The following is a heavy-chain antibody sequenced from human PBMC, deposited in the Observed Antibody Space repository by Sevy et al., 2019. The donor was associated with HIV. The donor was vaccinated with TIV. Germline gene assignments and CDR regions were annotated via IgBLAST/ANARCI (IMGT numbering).Heavy chain of an antibody. Sequence: GGSLRLSCAVSGFTFGSYWMTWVRQAPGKGLEWVANIKQDESEKYYEDFVKGRFTISRDNARNSLYLQMNSLTTEDTAVYYCARDVFHGYFDYWGQGTLVTVSS. J-gene: IGHJ4*02. V-gene: IGHV3-7*01. CDR1: GFTFGSYW. D-gene: IGHD2-8*01. CDR2: IKQDESEK. CDR3: ARDVFHGYFDY.